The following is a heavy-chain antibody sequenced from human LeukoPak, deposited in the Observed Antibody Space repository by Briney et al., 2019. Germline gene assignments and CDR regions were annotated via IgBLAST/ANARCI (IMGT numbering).Heavy chain of an antibody. D-gene: IGHD3-22*01. Sequence: ASVKVSCKASGYTFTSYYIHWVRQAPGQGLEWMGIINPSGGSTSYAQKFQGRVTMTRDTSTSTVYMELSSLRSEDTAVYYCARDREYYDSSGYFDYWGQGTLVTVS. J-gene: IGHJ4*02. CDR2: INPSGGST. CDR1: GYTFTSYY. V-gene: IGHV1-46*01. CDR3: ARDREYYDSSGYFDY.